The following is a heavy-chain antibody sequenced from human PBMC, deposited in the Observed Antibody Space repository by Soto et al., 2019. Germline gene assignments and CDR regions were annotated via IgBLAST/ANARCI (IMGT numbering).Heavy chain of an antibody. J-gene: IGHJ3*02. CDR3: AKDYYYDSSGYYYGSGAFDI. Sequence: GGSLRLSCAASGFTFSSYGMHWVRQAPGKGLEWVAVISYDGSNKYYADSVKGRFTISRDSSKNTLYLQMNSLRAEDTAVYYCAKDYYYDSSGYYYGSGAFDIWGQGTMVTVSS. D-gene: IGHD3-22*01. CDR2: ISYDGSNK. CDR1: GFTFSSYG. V-gene: IGHV3-30*18.